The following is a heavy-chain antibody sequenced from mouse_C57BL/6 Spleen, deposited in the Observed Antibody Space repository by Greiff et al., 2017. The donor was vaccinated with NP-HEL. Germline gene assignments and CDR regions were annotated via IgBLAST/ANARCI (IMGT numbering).Heavy chain of an antibody. J-gene: IGHJ1*03. CDR3: ARKGDYYGSSYVSYWYFDV. V-gene: IGHV1-22*01. CDR1: GYTFTDYN. D-gene: IGHD1-1*01. CDR2: INPNNGGT. Sequence: EVQLQQSGPELVKPGASVKMSCKASGYTFTDYNMHWVKQSHGKSLEWIGYINPNNGGTSYNQKFKGKATLTVNKSSSTAYMELRSLTSEDSAVYYCARKGDYYGSSYVSYWYFDVWGTGTTVTVSS.